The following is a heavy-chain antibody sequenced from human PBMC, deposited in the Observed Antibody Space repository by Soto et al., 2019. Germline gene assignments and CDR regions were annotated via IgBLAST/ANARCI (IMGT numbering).Heavy chain of an antibody. CDR3: ARDVGAATLYSFDY. CDR1: VFPFSSYA. J-gene: IGHJ4*02. D-gene: IGHD2-15*01. Sequence: GGSPRLSCAASVFPFSSYAMHWVRQAPGKGLEYVSAISSNGGSTYYANSVEGRFTISRDNSKNTLYLQMGSLRAEDMAVYYCARDVGAATLYSFDYWGQGTLVTVSS. CDR2: ISSNGGST. V-gene: IGHV3-64*01.